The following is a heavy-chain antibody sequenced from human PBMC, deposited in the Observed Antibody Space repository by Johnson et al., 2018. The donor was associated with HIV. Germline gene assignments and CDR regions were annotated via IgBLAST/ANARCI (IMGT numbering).Heavy chain of an antibody. D-gene: IGHD2-8*02. CDR2: IKQDGSEK. CDR1: GFTFSSYW. Sequence: EVQLVESGGGLVQPGGSLRLSCAASGFTFSSYWMSWVRQAPGKGLEWVANIKQDGSEKYYVDSVKGRFTISRDNAKNSLYLQMNSLRAEDTAVYYCAKDMDGVLYWGLSAFDIWGQGTMVTVSS. V-gene: IGHV3-7*05. CDR3: AKDMDGVLYWGLSAFDI. J-gene: IGHJ3*02.